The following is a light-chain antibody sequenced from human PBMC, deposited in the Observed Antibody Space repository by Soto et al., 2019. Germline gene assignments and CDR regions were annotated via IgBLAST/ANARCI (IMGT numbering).Light chain of an antibody. J-gene: IGKJ1*01. V-gene: IGKV3-20*01. CDR1: QTVGNNY. CDR2: GAS. Sequence: EIVLTQSPVTLSLSPGDGATLSCRASQTVGNNYLAWYQQKPGQAPRLLVYGASSRATGIPDRFSGSGSGTDFTLTVSRLEPEDFAVYYCQQYGSSRTFGQGTKVDIK. CDR3: QQYGSSRT.